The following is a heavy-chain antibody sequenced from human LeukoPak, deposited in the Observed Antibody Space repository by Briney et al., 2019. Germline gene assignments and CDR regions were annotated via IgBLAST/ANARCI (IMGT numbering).Heavy chain of an antibody. J-gene: IGHJ4*02. V-gene: IGHV3-20*01. CDR2: INWNGGST. Sequence: GGSLRLSCAASGFTFDDYGMSWVRQAPGKGLEWASGINWNGGSTGYADSVKGRFTISRDNAKNSLYLQMNSLRAEDTALYHCARENYYDSSGPLMDWGQGTLVTVSS. D-gene: IGHD3-22*01. CDR1: GFTFDDYG. CDR3: ARENYYDSSGPLMD.